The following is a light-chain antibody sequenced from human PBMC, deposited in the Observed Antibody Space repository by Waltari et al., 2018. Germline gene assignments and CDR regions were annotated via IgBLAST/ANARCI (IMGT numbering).Light chain of an antibody. CDR2: EGS. CDR3: CSYAGSVV. CDR1: SSDVGSYNL. V-gene: IGLV2-23*01. J-gene: IGLJ2*01. Sequence: QSALTQPASVSGSPGQSIPTSCTGTSSDVGSYNLVSWYQQHPGKAPKLMIYEGSKRPSGVSNRFSGSKSGNTASLTISGLQAEDEADYYCCSYAGSVVFGGGTKLTVL.